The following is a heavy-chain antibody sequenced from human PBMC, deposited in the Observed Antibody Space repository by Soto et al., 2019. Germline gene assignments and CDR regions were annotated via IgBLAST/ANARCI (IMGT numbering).Heavy chain of an antibody. CDR3: ARDWTTGGSSSWYVWFDP. V-gene: IGHV1-69*13. D-gene: IGHD6-13*01. J-gene: IGHJ5*02. Sequence: SVKVSCKASGGTFSSYAISWVRQAPGQGLEWMGGIIPIFGTANYAQKFQGRVTITADESTSTAYMELSSLRSEDTAVYYCARDWTTGGSSSWYVWFDPWGQGTLLTVSS. CDR2: IIPIFGTA. CDR1: GGTFSSYA.